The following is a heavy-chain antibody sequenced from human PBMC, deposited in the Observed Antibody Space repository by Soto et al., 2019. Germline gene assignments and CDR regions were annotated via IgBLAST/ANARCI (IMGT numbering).Heavy chain of an antibody. CDR3: AKRTQSQYFFDF. Sequence: EVQLVESGGGLVQPGGSLRLSCAVSGFTFSSYAMNWVRQAPGKGLEWASSISGSGVTTYYADSVKGRFTISRDNSKNTLFLLLSSLRAEDTAVYYCAKRTQSQYFFDFWGRGTLVTVSS. V-gene: IGHV3-23*04. CDR2: ISGSGVTT. J-gene: IGHJ2*01. D-gene: IGHD4-4*01. CDR1: GFTFSSYA.